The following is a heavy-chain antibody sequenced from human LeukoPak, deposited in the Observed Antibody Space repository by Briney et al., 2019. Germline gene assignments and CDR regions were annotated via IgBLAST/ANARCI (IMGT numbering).Heavy chain of an antibody. CDR1: GYTFTSYD. V-gene: IGHV1-8*01. CDR2: MNPNSGNT. Sequence: ASVKVSCKASGYTFTSYDINWVRQATGQGLEWMGWMNPNSGNTGYAQKFQGRVTMTTDTSTSTAYMELRSLRSDDTAVYYCASSSGSRYYYYYYMDVWGKGTTVTVSS. CDR3: ASSSGSRYYYYYYMDV. J-gene: IGHJ6*03. D-gene: IGHD6-19*01.